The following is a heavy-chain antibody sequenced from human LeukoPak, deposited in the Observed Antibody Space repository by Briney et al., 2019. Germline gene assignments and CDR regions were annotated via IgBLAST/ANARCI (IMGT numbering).Heavy chain of an antibody. CDR2: IRYDGSNK. J-gene: IGHJ1*01. D-gene: IGHD3-10*01. V-gene: IGHV3-30*02. Sequence: PGGSLRLSCAASGFTFSSYGMHWVRQAPGKGLEWVAFIRYDGSNKYYADSVKGRFTISGDNSKNTLYLQMNSLRAEDTAVYYCAKDLGRITMVRGVFQHWGQGTLVTVSS. CDR1: GFTFSSYG. CDR3: AKDLGRITMVRGVFQH.